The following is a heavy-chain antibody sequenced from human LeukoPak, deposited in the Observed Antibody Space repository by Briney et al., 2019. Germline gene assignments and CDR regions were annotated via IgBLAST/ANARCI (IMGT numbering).Heavy chain of an antibody. V-gene: IGHV3-7*01. J-gene: IGHJ4*02. CDR1: GFTFSSYW. Sequence: GGSLRLSCAASGFTFSSYWMNWVRQAPGKGLEWVANIKQDGSEKYYVDSVKGRFTISRDNAKNSLYLQMNSLRAEDTAVYYCARDGDDWNYAGVAYWGQGTLVTVSS. CDR2: IKQDGSEK. CDR3: ARDGDDWNYAGVAY. D-gene: IGHD1-7*01.